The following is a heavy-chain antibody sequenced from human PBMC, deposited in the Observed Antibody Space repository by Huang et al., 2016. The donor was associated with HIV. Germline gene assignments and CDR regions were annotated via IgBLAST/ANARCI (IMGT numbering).Heavy chain of an antibody. CDR2: FDPEIGET. J-gene: IGHJ4*02. V-gene: IGHV1-24*01. CDR1: EYTLTELS. CDR3: ATGFDVFFDF. Sequence: QVQLVQSRAEVKKPGASVKVSCKVSEYTLTELSIHWVRQPPGKGLEWMGGFDPEIGETSDAQKFQGRVTMTEDTSTETAFMELSGLRPEDTAVYYCATGFDVFFDFWGQGTLVTVSS. D-gene: IGHD3-9*01.